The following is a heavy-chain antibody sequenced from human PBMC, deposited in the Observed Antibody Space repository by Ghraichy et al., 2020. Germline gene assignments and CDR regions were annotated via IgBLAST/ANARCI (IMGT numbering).Heavy chain of an antibody. CDR2: IGIAGDP. D-gene: IGHD2-15*01. CDR1: GFTFSNCD. CDR3: VRHCTELRGRFYYYYGMDV. J-gene: IGHJ6*02. V-gene: IGHV3-13*05. Sequence: GGSLRLSCAASGFTFSNCDMHWVRQATGKRLEWVSGIGIAGDPHYLDSVKGRFTISRENAKNSFYLQMNSLRAGDTAVYFCVRHCTELRGRFYYYYGMDVWGQGTTVTVSS.